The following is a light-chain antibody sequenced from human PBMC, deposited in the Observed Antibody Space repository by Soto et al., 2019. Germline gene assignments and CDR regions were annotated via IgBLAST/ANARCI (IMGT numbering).Light chain of an antibody. CDR1: SSNIGAGYD. Sequence: QSVLTQPPSVSGAPGQRVTISCTGSSSNIGAGYDVHWYQQLPGTAPKLLIYGNSNRPSGVPDRFSGSKSGTSASLAITGLQAGDEADYYCQSYDSSLSEGVVFGGGTKLTVL. CDR2: GNS. V-gene: IGLV1-40*01. CDR3: QSYDSSLSEGVV. J-gene: IGLJ2*01.